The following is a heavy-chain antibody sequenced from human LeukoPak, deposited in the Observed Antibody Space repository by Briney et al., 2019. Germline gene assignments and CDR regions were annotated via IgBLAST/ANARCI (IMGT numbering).Heavy chain of an antibody. CDR2: IRQDGSVK. CDR1: GFSVSTNY. Sequence: PGGSLRLSCAASGFSVSTNYMTWVRQAPGKGLEWVANIRQDGSVKYYVSSVKGRFTISRDNAENSLYLQMNSLRAEDTAVYYCATSSDAPGNYWGQGTLVTVSS. D-gene: IGHD2-2*01. V-gene: IGHV3-7*01. CDR3: ATSSDAPGNY. J-gene: IGHJ4*02.